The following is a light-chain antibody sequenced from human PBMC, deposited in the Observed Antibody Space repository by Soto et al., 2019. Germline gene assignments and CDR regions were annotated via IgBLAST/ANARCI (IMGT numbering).Light chain of an antibody. CDR3: QQRSNWPPLT. Sequence: EGVMTQSTDTLAVSPGERATLSFSPSQSVSSNLAWYQQKPGQAPRLLIYGASTRATGIPARFSGSGSGTDFTLTIRCLDPEEFAVYYCQQRSNWPPLTIGGGTKVDIK. CDR2: GAS. CDR1: QSVSSN. J-gene: IGKJ4*01. V-gene: IGKV3-15*01.